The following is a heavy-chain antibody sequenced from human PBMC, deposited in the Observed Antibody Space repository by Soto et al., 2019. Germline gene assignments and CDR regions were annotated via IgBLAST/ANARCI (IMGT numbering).Heavy chain of an antibody. Sequence: GASLKVSCKASGYTFTGYYMHWVRQAPGQGLEWMGWINPNSGGTNYAQKFQGWVTMTRDTSISTAYMELSRLRSDDTAVYYCAISYSSSWWYYFDYWGQGTLVTVSS. D-gene: IGHD6-13*01. V-gene: IGHV1-2*04. CDR1: GYTFTGYY. J-gene: IGHJ4*02. CDR2: INPNSGGT. CDR3: AISYSSSWWYYFDY.